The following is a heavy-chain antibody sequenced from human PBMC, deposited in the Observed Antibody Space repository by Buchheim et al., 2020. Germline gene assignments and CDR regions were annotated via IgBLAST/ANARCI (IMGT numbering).Heavy chain of an antibody. J-gene: IGHJ6*02. CDR2: ISSRSSTI. D-gene: IGHD6-19*01. V-gene: IGHV3-48*01. CDR1: GFTFSSYS. CDR3: ARDFEQWLRDYYYGMDV. Sequence: EVQLVESGGGLVQPGGSLRLSCAASGFTFSSYSMNWVRQAPGKGLEWVSYISSRSSTIYYADSVKGRFTISRDNAKNSLYLQMNSLRAEDTAVYYCARDFEQWLRDYYYGMDVWGQGTT.